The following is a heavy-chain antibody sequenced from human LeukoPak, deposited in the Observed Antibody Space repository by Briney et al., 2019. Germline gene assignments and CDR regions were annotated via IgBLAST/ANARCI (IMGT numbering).Heavy chain of an antibody. CDR1: GDSISSAY. CDR2: LYVNGRP. CDR3: ARMPVPIHDAFDI. D-gene: IGHD2-2*01. V-gene: IGHV4-4*07. J-gene: IGHJ3*02. Sequence: SETLSLTCTVSGDSISSAYWGWIRQSAGKGLEYIGRLYVNGRPNSNPSLKSRVTMSLDTSKNQFSLKMTSVTAADSAIYFCARMPVPIHDAFDIWGQGAAVMVSS.